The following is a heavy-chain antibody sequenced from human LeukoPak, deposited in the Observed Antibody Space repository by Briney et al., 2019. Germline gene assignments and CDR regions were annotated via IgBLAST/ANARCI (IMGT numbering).Heavy chain of an antibody. J-gene: IGHJ4*02. CDR1: GGTFSSYA. CDR3: ARDQYSSSWGALDY. Sequence: GASVKVSCKASGGTFSSYAISWVRQAPGQGLEWMGRIIPILGIANYIQKFQGRVTITADKSTSTAYMELSSLRSDDTAVYYCARDQYSSSWGALDYWGQGTLVPVSS. CDR2: IIPILGIA. V-gene: IGHV1-69*04. D-gene: IGHD6-13*01.